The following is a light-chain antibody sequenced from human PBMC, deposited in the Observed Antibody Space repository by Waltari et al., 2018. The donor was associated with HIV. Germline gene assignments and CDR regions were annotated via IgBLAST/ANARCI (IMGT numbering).Light chain of an antibody. CDR2: ASY. J-gene: IGLJ2*01. Sequence: GAPGQRVTISCTGSSSNIGAGYDIHWYQQLPGTAPKLLIYASYNRPSGVPDRFSGSKSGTSASLAITGLQAEDEADYYCQTYDSSLSGPVFGGGTKLTVL. CDR3: QTYDSSLSGPV. CDR1: SSNIGAGYD. V-gene: IGLV1-40*01.